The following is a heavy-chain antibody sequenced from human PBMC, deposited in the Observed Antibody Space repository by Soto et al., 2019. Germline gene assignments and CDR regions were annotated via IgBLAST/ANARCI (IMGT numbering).Heavy chain of an antibody. D-gene: IGHD3-10*01. J-gene: IGHJ4*02. CDR3: ARELIHRPMVRGVIYYFDY. CDR1: GYTFTSYG. V-gene: IGHV1-18*01. CDR2: ISAYNGNT. Sequence: ASVKVSCKASGYTFTSYGIIWVRQAPGQGLEWMGWISAYNGNTNYAQKLQGRVTMTTDTSTSTTYMELRSLRSDDTAVYYCARELIHRPMVRGVIYYFDYWGQGTLVTVSS.